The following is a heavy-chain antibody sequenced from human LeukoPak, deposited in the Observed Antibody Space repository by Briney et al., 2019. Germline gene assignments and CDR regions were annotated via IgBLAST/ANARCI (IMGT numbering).Heavy chain of an antibody. CDR3: ARWWVVNWFDP. Sequence: SETLSLTCTVSGGSISSSSYYWGWIRQPPGKGLEWIGSIYYSGSTYYNPSLKSRVTISVDTSKNQFSLKLTSVTAADTAVYYCARWWVVNWFDPWGQGTLVTVSS. J-gene: IGHJ5*02. D-gene: IGHD2-15*01. CDR2: IYYSGST. V-gene: IGHV4-39*01. CDR1: GGSISSSSYY.